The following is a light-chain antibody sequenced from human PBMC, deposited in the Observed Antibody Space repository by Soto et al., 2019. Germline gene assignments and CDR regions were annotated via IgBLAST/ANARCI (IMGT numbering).Light chain of an antibody. Sequence: QSVLTQPPSVSGAPGQRVTISCTGSSSNIGAGHVVHWYQQFPGRAPNLLIYGSSNRPSGVPDRFSGSKSGTSASLAITGLQAEDEADYYYQSYDNTLSASVFGGGTKLTV. CDR1: SSNIGAGHV. CDR3: QSYDNTLSASV. V-gene: IGLV1-40*01. CDR2: GSS. J-gene: IGLJ2*01.